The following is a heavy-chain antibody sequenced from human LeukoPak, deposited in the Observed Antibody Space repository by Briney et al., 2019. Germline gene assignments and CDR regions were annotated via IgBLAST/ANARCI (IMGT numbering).Heavy chain of an antibody. CDR2: MNPSSGNT. CDR3: ARGRFPRAARDYYYYMDV. Sequence: ASVKVSCKASGYTFTSHDINWVRQATGQGLEWMGWMNPSSGNTGYAQKFQGRVTMTRNTSISTAYMELSSLRSEDTAVYYCARGRFPRAARDYYYYMDVWGKGTTVTVSS. CDR1: GYTFTSHD. D-gene: IGHD2-15*01. J-gene: IGHJ6*03. V-gene: IGHV1-8*01.